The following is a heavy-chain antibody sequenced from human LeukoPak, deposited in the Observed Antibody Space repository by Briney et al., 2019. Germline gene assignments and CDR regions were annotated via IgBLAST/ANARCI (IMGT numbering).Heavy chain of an antibody. CDR1: GGSISSGGYS. CDR3: ARGLYGSGRVRFDP. CDR2: IYHSGST. V-gene: IGHV4-30-2*01. D-gene: IGHD3-10*01. Sequence: MASETLSLTCAVSGGSISSGGYSWSWIRQPPGKGLEWIGYIYHSGSTYYNPSLKSRVTISVDRSKNQFSLKLSSVTAADTAVYYRARGLYGSGRVRFDPWGQGTLVTVSS. J-gene: IGHJ5*02.